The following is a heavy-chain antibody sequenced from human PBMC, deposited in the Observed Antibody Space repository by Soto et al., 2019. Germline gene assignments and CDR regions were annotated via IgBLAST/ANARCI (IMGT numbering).Heavy chain of an antibody. CDR3: ARDGREASGMDV. CDR1: GGTISSHD. J-gene: IGHJ6*02. V-gene: IGHV4-59*11. D-gene: IGHD1-26*01. Sequence: SGTLALTSTVSGGTISSHDWSGVRQAPGKGLEWIGHIYYRGSTNYNPSLRSRSTISVDTSKNQFSLKLNSVTTADAAVYYCARDGREASGMDVWGQGTKVTVYS. CDR2: IYYRGST.